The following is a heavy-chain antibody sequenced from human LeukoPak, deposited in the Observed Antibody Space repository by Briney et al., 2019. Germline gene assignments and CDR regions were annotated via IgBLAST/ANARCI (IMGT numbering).Heavy chain of an antibody. CDR2: IIPIFGTA. CDR3: ARVSDYIGNWFDP. D-gene: IGHD4-11*01. Sequence: SVKVSCKASGGTFSSYAISWVRQAPGQGLEWMGGIIPIFGTANYAQKFQGRVTITADESTSTAYMELSSLRSEDTAVYYCARVSDYIGNWFDPWGQGTLVTVSS. CDR1: GGTFSSYA. V-gene: IGHV1-69*13. J-gene: IGHJ5*02.